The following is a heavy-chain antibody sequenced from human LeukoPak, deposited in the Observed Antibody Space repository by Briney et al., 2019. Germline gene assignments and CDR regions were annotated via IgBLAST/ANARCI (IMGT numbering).Heavy chain of an antibody. CDR2: IYSGGST. CDR1: GFTVSSSY. Sequence: PGGSLRLSCAASGFTVSSSYMSWVRQAPGKGLEWVSVIYSGGSTNHADSVKGRFTISRDNSKNTLYLQMNSLRAEDTAVYYCARATSGWFGGNYWGQGTLVTVSS. J-gene: IGHJ4*02. V-gene: IGHV3-53*01. D-gene: IGHD6-19*01. CDR3: ARATSGWFGGNY.